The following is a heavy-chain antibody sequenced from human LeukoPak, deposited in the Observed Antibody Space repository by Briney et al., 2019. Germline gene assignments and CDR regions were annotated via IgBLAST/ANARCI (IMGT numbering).Heavy chain of an antibody. CDR2: ISYDGSNK. CDR1: GFTFSSYA. J-gene: IGHJ4*02. Sequence: GRSLRLSCAASGFTFSSYAMHWVRQAPGKGLQWVAVISYDGSNKYYADSVKGRFTISRDNSKNTLYLQMNSLRAEDTAVYYCARAVWGYDSSGYYYDYWGQGTLVTVSS. CDR3: ARAVWGYDSSGYYYDY. V-gene: IGHV3-30-3*01. D-gene: IGHD3-22*01.